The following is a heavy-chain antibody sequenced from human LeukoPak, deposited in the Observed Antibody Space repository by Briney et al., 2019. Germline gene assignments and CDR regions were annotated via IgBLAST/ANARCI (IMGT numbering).Heavy chain of an antibody. CDR1: GFTFSSYE. J-gene: IGHJ4*02. V-gene: IGHV3-48*03. D-gene: IGHD2-15*01. CDR3: ARGQAYCSGGSCYSKTTFDY. Sequence: GGSLRLSCAASGFTFSSYEMNWVRQAPGKGLEWVSYISSSGSTIYYADSVKGRFTISRDNAKNSLYLQMNSLRAEDMAVYYCARGQAYCSGGSCYSKTTFDYWGQGTLVTVSS. CDR2: ISSSGSTI.